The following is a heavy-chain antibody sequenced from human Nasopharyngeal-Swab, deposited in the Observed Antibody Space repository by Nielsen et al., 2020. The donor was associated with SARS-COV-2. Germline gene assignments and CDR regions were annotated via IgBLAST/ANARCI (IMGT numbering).Heavy chain of an antibody. CDR1: GGSFSGYY. V-gene: IGHV4-34*01. CDR2: INHSGST. CDR3: ARGRRDFVVALGAQFAY. J-gene: IGHJ4*02. D-gene: IGHD2-15*01. Sequence: SETLSLTCAVYGGSFSGYYWSWIRPPPGKGLEWIGEINHSGSTNYNPSLKSRVTISVDTSKNQFSLKLSSVTAADTAVYYCARGRRDFVVALGAQFAYWGQGTLVTVSS.